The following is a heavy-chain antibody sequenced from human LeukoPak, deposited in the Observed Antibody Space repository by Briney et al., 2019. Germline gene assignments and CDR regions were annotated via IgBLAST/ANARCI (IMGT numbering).Heavy chain of an antibody. Sequence: SETLSLTCAVYGGSFSGYYWSWIRQPPGKGLEWIGEINHSGSTNYNPSLKSRVTISVDTSKNQFPLKLSSVTAADTAVYYCARGGSRKPRANFDYWGQGTLVTVSS. CDR3: ARGGSRKPRANFDY. CDR2: INHSGST. D-gene: IGHD3-10*01. CDR1: GGSFSGYY. V-gene: IGHV4-34*01. J-gene: IGHJ4*02.